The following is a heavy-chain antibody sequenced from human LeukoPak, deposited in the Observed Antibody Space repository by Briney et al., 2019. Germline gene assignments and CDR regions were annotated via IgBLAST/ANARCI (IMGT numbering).Heavy chain of an antibody. J-gene: IGHJ3*02. CDR2: IYYSGST. D-gene: IGHD3-22*01. CDR3: ALYYYDSSGYYGDAFDI. V-gene: IGHV4-39*01. CDR1: GGSISSSSYY. Sequence: SETLSLTCTVSGGSISSSSYYWGWIRQPPGKGLEWIGSIYYSGSTYYNPSLKSRVTISVDTSKNQFSLKLSSVTAADTAVYYCALYYYDSSGYYGDAFDIWGQGIMVTVSS.